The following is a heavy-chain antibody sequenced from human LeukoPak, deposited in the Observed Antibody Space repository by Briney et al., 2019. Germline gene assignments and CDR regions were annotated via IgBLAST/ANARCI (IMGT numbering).Heavy chain of an antibody. Sequence: GGSLRLSCAASGFTFSSYAMHWVRQAPGKGLEYVSAISSNGGSTYYANSVKGRFTISRDNSKNTVFLQLNSLRAEDTAVYYCARGGDHPTYLFQYMDVWGKGTPVTVSS. J-gene: IGHJ6*03. CDR1: GFTFSSYA. V-gene: IGHV3-64*01. CDR2: ISSNGGST. CDR3: ARGGDHPTYLFQYMDV. D-gene: IGHD3-16*01.